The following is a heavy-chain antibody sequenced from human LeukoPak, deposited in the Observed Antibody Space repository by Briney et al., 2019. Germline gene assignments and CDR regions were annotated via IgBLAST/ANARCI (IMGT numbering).Heavy chain of an antibody. V-gene: IGHV4-30-4*01. CDR3: ARCSGYYYFDY. D-gene: IGHD3-10*02. CDR1: GGSISSGDYY. J-gene: IGHJ4*02. Sequence: SETLSLTCTVSGGSISSGDYYWSWIRPPPGKGLEWIGYIYYSGSTYYTPSLKSRISISVDTSKNQFSLKLNSVTAADTAVYYCARCSGYYYFDYWGQGTLVTVSS. CDR2: IYYSGST.